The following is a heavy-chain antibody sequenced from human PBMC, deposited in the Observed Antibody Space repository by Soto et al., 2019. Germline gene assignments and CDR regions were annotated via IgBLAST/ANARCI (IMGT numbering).Heavy chain of an antibody. CDR2: IYYSGST. Sequence: QLQLQESGPGLVKPSETLSLTCTVSGGSISSSSYYWGWIRQPPGKGLEWIGSIYYSGSTYYNPSLKSRVTISVDTSKNQFSLKLSSVTAADTAVYYCARSGHLFGELSLDYWGQGTLVTVSS. CDR1: GGSISSSSYY. D-gene: IGHD3-10*02. J-gene: IGHJ4*02. V-gene: IGHV4-39*01. CDR3: ARSGHLFGELSLDY.